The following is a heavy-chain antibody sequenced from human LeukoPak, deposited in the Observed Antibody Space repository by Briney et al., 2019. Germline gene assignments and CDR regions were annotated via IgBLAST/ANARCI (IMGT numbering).Heavy chain of an antibody. Sequence: GGSLRLSCAAPGFTFSSYGMHWVRQAPGKGLEWVAVIWYDGSNKYYADSVKGRFTTSRDNSKNTLYLQMNSLRAEDTAVYYCARDYTMVRGRPGGGLDYWGQGTLVTVSS. J-gene: IGHJ4*02. D-gene: IGHD3-10*01. V-gene: IGHV3-33*01. CDR2: IWYDGSNK. CDR3: ARDYTMVRGRPGGGLDY. CDR1: GFTFSSYG.